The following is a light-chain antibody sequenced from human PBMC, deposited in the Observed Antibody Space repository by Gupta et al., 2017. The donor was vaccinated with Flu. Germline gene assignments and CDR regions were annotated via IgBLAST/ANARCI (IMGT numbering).Light chain of an antibody. CDR2: EDN. V-gene: IGLV6-57*01. J-gene: IGLJ3*02. CDR1: SGNIAYDY. CDR3: QYYDGSNPLV. Sequence: VTISCTRSSGNIAYDYVQWYQQRPGSSPTTVIEEDNQRPSGVPDRFSGSTDSSSKSASTNTSGLQTEDDADDYCQYYDGSNPLVFGGGTKLTVL.